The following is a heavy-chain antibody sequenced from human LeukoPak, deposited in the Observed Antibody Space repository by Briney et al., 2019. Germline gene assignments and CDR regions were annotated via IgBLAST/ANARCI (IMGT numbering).Heavy chain of an antibody. CDR2: TYHSGST. CDR3: ARLYSRFYYYYMDV. J-gene: IGHJ6*03. Sequence: TSETLSLTCTVSGYSISSGFYWGWIRPPPGKGLECIGSTYHSGSTYYNPSPKSRVTISVDTSKSQFSLKLSSVTAADTAVYYCARLYSRFYYYYMDVWGKGTTVTVSS. D-gene: IGHD6-13*01. V-gene: IGHV4-38-2*02. CDR1: GYSISSGFY.